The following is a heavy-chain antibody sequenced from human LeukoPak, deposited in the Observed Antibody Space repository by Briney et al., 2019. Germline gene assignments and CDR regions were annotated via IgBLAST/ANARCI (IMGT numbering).Heavy chain of an antibody. CDR3: ARDPPMTTDYALDV. CDR2: IYTTGRT. D-gene: IGHD4-11*01. J-gene: IGHJ6*02. Sequence: GGSLRLSCAASGFTVSSNYMSWVRQAPGKGLEWVSFIYTTGRTYYADSVKGRFTVSRDDSKNTVFLQMNSLRAEDTAVYYCARDPPMTTDYALDVWGQGTTVTVS. V-gene: IGHV3-66*01. CDR1: GFTVSSNY.